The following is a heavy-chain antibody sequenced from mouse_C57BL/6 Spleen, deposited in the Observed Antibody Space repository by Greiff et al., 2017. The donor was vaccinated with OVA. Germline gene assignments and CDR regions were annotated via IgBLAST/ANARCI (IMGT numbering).Heavy chain of an antibody. CDR1: GYTFTNYW. CDR2: IYPGGGYT. D-gene: IGHD1-1*01. J-gene: IGHJ4*01. Sequence: VQRVESGAELVRPGTSVKMSCKASGYTFTNYWIGWAKQRPGHGLEWIGDIYPGGGYTNYNEKFKGKATLTADKSSSTAYMQFSSLTSEDSAIYYCARGMYGSSSHYYAMDYWGQGTSVTVSS. CDR3: ARGMYGSSSHYYAMDY. V-gene: IGHV1-63*01.